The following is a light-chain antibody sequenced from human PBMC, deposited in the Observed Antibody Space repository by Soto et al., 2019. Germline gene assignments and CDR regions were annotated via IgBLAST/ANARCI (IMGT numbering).Light chain of an antibody. J-gene: IGKJ2*01. V-gene: IGKV1-17*01. CDR2: ATS. Sequence: DIQMTQSPFSLSASVGDRVTITCRASQGIRNYLGWFQQKPGEAPKRLIHATSSLEGGVPSRFSGSGSGTEFTLTIRSLQPEDFATYFCLQHNSYPYTFGQGTKLEIK. CDR3: LQHNSYPYT. CDR1: QGIRNY.